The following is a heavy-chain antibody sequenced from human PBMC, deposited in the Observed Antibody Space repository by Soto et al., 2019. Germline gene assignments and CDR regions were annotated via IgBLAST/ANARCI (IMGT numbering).Heavy chain of an antibody. D-gene: IGHD5-12*01. CDR1: GYTFTSYY. Sequence: EASVKVSCKASGYTFTSYYMHWVRQAPGQGLEWMGIINPSGGSTSYAQKFQGRVTMTRDTSTSTVYMELSSLRSEDTAVYYCARGGGYSGYDYGWFDPWGQGTLVTVSS. CDR3: ARGGGYSGYDYGWFDP. V-gene: IGHV1-46*01. CDR2: INPSGGST. J-gene: IGHJ5*02.